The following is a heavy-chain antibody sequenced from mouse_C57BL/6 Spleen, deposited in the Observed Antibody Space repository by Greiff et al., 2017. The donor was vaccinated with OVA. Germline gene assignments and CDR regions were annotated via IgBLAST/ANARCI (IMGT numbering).Heavy chain of an antibody. D-gene: IGHD2-3*01. CDR2: IWGGGST. V-gene: IGHV2-9*01. J-gene: IGHJ1*03. Sequence: VMLVESGPGLVAPSQSLSITCTVSGFSLTSYGVDWVRQPPGKGLEWLGVIWGGGSTNYNSALMSRLSISKDNSKSQVYLKMNSLLTDDTAMYYCAKHRYDGHYVGYFDVWGTGTTVTVSS. CDR1: GFSLTSYG. CDR3: AKHRYDGHYVGYFDV.